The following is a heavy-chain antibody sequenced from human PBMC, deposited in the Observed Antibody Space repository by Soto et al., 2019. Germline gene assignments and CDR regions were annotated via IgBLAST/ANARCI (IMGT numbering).Heavy chain of an antibody. D-gene: IGHD2-21*02. J-gene: IGHJ4*02. Sequence: QVHLVESGGGVVQPGQSLRLSCAASGFTFSTYAMHWLRQAPGKGLEWVAIISYDSINKFYADSVKGRFTISRDNSKNXXYLQMNSRRPEDTAVYYCAKTDPGGRCSGVCYPDYWGQGTLVTVSS. CDR2: ISYDSINK. V-gene: IGHV3-30*18. CDR3: AKTDPGGRCSGVCYPDY. CDR1: GFTFSTYA.